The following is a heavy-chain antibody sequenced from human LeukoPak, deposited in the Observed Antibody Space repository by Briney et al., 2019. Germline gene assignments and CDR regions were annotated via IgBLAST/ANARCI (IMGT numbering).Heavy chain of an antibody. J-gene: IGHJ4*02. CDR2: ISGSGDRT. CDR3: AKAPDSSGWLEIDN. Sequence: GGSLRLSCAASGFTFSSYAMTWVRQAPGKGLQWVSVISGSGDRTNYADSVKGRFTISRDNSKNTLNLQLNSLRAEDTALYYCAKAPDSSGWLEIDNWGQGTLVTVSS. D-gene: IGHD6-25*01. CDR1: GFTFSSYA. V-gene: IGHV3-23*01.